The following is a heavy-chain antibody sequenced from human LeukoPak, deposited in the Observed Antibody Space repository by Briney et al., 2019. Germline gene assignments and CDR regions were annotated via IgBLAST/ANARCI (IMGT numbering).Heavy chain of an antibody. D-gene: IGHD2-15*01. V-gene: IGHV3-43D*03. CDR2: INWDGGST. CDR1: GFTFDEHA. J-gene: IGHJ3*02. CDR3: AKDHDCSGGSCYPDSGAFDI. Sequence: GGSLRLSCSASGFTFDEHAMHWVRQAPGKGLEWVCLINWDGGSTYCADSVKGRFTISRDNSKNTLYLQMNSLRAEDTAVYYCAKDHDCSGGSCYPDSGAFDIWGQGTMVTVSS.